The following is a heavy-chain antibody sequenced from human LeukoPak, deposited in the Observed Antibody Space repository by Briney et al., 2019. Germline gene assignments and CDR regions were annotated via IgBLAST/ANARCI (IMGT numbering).Heavy chain of an antibody. J-gene: IGHJ4*02. CDR2: IYYSGST. Sequence: SETLSLTCTVSGGSISSGGYYWSWIRQHPGKGLEWIGYIYYSGSTYYNPSLKSRVTISVDTSKNQFSLKLSSVTAADTAVYYCARETYSATYKYYFDYWGQGTLGTVSA. CDR3: ARETYSATYKYYFDY. D-gene: IGHD6-25*01. V-gene: IGHV4-31*03. CDR1: GGSISSGGYY.